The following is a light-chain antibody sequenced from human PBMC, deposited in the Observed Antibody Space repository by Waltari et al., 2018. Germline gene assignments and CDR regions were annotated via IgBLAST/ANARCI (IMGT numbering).Light chain of an antibody. CDR3: QDSYSTLSFV. V-gene: IGKV1-39*01. CDR2: AAS. CDR1: RSITTA. J-gene: IGKJ3*01. Sequence: DIQMAQSPSSLSASVGDTVTITCRASRSITTALNWYQQRPGPAPRLLIYAASSLPGGVPSRFSGSGSGTDFTLTINGLQPEDFATSYCQDSYSTLSFVFGPGTRVDVK.